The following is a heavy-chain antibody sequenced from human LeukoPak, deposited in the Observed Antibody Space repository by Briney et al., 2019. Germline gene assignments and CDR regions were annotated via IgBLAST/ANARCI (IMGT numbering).Heavy chain of an antibody. V-gene: IGHV1-2*02. CDR3: ARERPSITLVRGVVNDFDY. CDR2: INPKSGGT. D-gene: IGHD3-10*01. Sequence: ASVMVSCKASAYTFTAYYMHWVRQAPGQGLEWMGWINPKSGGTHYAQKFQGRVTMTRDTSISTAYMELSRLRSDDTAVYYCARERPSITLVRGVVNDFDYWGQGTLVTVSS. CDR1: AYTFTAYY. J-gene: IGHJ4*02.